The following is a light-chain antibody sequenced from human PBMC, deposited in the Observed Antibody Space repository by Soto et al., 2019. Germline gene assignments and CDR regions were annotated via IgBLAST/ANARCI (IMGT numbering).Light chain of an antibody. CDR2: KAS. V-gene: IGKV1-5*03. J-gene: IGKJ1*01. Sequence: DIQMTQSPSTLSASVGDRVTSTCRASQSISSWLAWYQQKPGKAPKLLIYKASSLESGVPSRFSGSGSGTEFTLTISSLQPDDFATYYCQQYNGTFGQGTKVEIK. CDR3: QQYNGT. CDR1: QSISSW.